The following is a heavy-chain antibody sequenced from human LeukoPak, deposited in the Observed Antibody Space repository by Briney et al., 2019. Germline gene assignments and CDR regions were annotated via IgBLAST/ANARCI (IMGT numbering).Heavy chain of an antibody. V-gene: IGHV1-2*02. CDR1: GYTFTPYY. D-gene: IGHD2-2*01. J-gene: IGHJ6*02. Sequence: ASVKVSCKSSGYTFTPYYMHWVRQAPGQGLEWMGWINSDSGGTNSAQKFQGRVTMTRDTSNSTAYMELSSLRSDNTAVYYCARDHCTSINCYEYNYYGMDVWGQGATVTVSS. CDR2: INSDSGGT. CDR3: ARDHCTSINCYEYNYYGMDV.